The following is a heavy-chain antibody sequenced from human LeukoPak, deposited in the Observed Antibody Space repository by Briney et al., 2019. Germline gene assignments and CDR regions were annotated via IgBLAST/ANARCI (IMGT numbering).Heavy chain of an antibody. V-gene: IGHV4-59*11. Sequence: SETLSLTCTVSGGSISSHYWSWIRQPPGKGLEWTGYMYYSGSTKYNSSLKSRVTISVDTSKNQFSLKLSSVTAADTAVYYCARNGAVDWDAEYAFDIWGQGTWVTVSS. CDR3: ARNGAVDWDAEYAFDI. CDR2: MYYSGST. D-gene: IGHD3/OR15-3a*01. J-gene: IGHJ3*02. CDR1: GGSISSHY.